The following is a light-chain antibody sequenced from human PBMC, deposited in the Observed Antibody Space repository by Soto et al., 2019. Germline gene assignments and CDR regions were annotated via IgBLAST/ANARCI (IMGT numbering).Light chain of an antibody. CDR1: SSDVGRYNF. CDR2: DVS. Sequence: QSALTQPRSVSGSPGQSVTISCTGTSSDVGRYNFVSWYQQHPGKAPKLMIYDVSKRPSGVPDRFSGSKSGNTASLTISGLQAEDETDYYCCSHAGSSVVFGTGTKLTVL. V-gene: IGLV2-11*01. CDR3: CSHAGSSVV. J-gene: IGLJ1*01.